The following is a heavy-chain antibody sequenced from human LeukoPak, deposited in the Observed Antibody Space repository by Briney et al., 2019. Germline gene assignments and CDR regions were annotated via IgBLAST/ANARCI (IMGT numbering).Heavy chain of an antibody. D-gene: IGHD2-15*01. J-gene: IGHJ4*02. Sequence: PGGTLRLSCAASGFTFSSYGMSWVRQAPGKGLEWVSAISGSGGSTYYADSVKGRFTISRDNSKNTLYLQMNSLRAEDTAVYYCAKDKVRVVVAATIDYWGQGTLVTVSS. V-gene: IGHV3-23*01. CDR3: AKDKVRVVVAATIDY. CDR1: GFTFSSYG. CDR2: ISGSGGST.